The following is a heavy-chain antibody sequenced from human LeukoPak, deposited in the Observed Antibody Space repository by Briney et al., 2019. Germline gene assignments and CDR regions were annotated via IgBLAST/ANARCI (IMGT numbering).Heavy chain of an antibody. D-gene: IGHD2-15*01. J-gene: IGHJ4*02. Sequence: ASVKVSCKASGYTFTSYYMHWVRQAPGQGLEWMGWISAYNGNTNYAQKLQGRVTMTTDTSTSTAYMELRSLRSDDTAVYYCARGDCSGGSCYHSLFDYWGQGTLVTVSS. CDR2: ISAYNGNT. CDR3: ARGDCSGGSCYHSLFDY. CDR1: GYTFTSYY. V-gene: IGHV1-18*04.